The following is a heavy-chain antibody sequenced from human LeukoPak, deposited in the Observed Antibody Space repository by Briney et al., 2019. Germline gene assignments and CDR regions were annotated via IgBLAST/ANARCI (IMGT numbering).Heavy chain of an antibody. CDR3: ARIRRSYFDY. V-gene: IGHV4-34*01. CDR2: INHSGST. Sequence: PGGSLRLSCAASGFTFSSYWMNWIRQPPGKGLEWIGEINHSGSTNYNPSLKSRVTISVDTSKNQFSLKLSSVTAADTAVYYCARIRRSYFDYWGQGTLVTVSS. CDR1: GFTFSSYW. D-gene: IGHD3-10*01. J-gene: IGHJ4*02.